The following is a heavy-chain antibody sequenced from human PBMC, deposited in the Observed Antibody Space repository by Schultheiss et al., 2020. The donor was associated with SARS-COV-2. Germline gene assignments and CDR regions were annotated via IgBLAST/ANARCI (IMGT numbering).Heavy chain of an antibody. CDR1: GFTFSSYG. Sequence: GGSLRLSCAASGFTFSSYGMHWVRQAPGKGLEWVSYISSSSSTIYYADSVKGRFTISRDNAKNSLYLQMNSLRAEDTAVYYCARDLLGYCSGGSCFYYGMDVWGQGTTVTVSS. CDR3: ARDLLGYCSGGSCFYYGMDV. D-gene: IGHD2-15*01. V-gene: IGHV3-48*01. J-gene: IGHJ6*02. CDR2: ISSSSSTI.